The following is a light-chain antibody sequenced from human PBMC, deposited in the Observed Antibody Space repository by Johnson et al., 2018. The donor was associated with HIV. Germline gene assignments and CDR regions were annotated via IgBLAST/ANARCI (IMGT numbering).Light chain of an antibody. J-gene: IGLJ1*01. CDR2: ENN. Sequence: QSVLTQPPSVSAAPGQKVTISCSGSSSNIGNNYVSWYQQLPGTAPKLLIYENNKRPSGIPDRFSGYKSGTSATLGITGIQTGDEADYYCGTWDSSLTLYVFGTGTKVTGL. CDR1: SSNIGNNY. V-gene: IGLV1-51*02. CDR3: GTWDSSLTLYV.